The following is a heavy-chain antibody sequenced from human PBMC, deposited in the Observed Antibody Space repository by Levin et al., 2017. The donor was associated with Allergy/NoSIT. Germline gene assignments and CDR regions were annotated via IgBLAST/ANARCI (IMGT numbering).Heavy chain of an antibody. Sequence: SETLSLNCGISGGSLSTYYWSWIRQIPGKGLEWIGEIHHSGSVNYNPPLKSRITMSVDAAKSQFSLNVTSVTAADTAVYYCARGRRQWRLPSGHFDYWGQGSLVTVSS. D-gene: IGHD6-19*01. J-gene: IGHJ4*02. CDR1: GGSLSTYY. V-gene: IGHV4-34*10. CDR2: IHHSGSV. CDR3: ARGRRQWRLPSGHFDY.